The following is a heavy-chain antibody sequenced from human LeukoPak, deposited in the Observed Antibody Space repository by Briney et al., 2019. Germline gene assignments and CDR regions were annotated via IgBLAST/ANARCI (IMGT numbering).Heavy chain of an antibody. CDR1: GYTFTSYY. CDR3: ARDNSVEDTAWWFDP. Sequence: ASVKVSCKASGYTFTSYYIHWVRQAPGQGLEWMGWINPNSGGTNYAQKFQGRVTMTRDTSISTAYMELSRLRSGDTAVYYCARDNSVEDTAWWFDPWGQGTLVTVSS. V-gene: IGHV1-2*02. J-gene: IGHJ5*02. CDR2: INPNSGGT. D-gene: IGHD4-23*01.